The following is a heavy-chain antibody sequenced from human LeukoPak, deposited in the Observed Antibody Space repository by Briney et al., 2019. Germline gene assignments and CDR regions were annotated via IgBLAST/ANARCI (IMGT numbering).Heavy chain of an antibody. CDR1: GFTFGDYA. Sequence: GGSLRLSCTTSGFTFGDYAMSWVRQAPGKVLEWVGFIRTKRYGETTEYAASVKGRFTISRDDSISIAYLQMNSLKTEDTAMYYCTRDLVNDYRSLSYYYSMDVWGKGTTVTVSS. D-gene: IGHD4-11*01. CDR3: TRDLVNDYRSLSYYYSMDV. V-gene: IGHV3-49*04. CDR2: IRTKRYGETT. J-gene: IGHJ6*03.